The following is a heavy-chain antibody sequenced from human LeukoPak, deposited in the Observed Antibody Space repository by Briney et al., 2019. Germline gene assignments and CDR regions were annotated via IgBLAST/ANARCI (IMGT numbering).Heavy chain of an antibody. D-gene: IGHD3-22*01. J-gene: IGHJ3*02. CDR3: ARGSAGYYSVRAFDI. CDR1: GGSISSGGYY. Sequence: KPSETLSLTCTVSGGSISSGGYYWSWIRQPPGKGLEWIGYIYYSGSTNYNPSLKSRVTISVDTSKNQFSLKLSSVTAADTAVYYCARGSAGYYSVRAFDIWGQGTMVTVSS. CDR2: IYYSGST. V-gene: IGHV4-61*08.